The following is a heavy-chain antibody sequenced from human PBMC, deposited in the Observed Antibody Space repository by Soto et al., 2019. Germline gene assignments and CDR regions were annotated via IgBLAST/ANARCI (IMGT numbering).Heavy chain of an antibody. CDR3: AKDTYYYSSSGYYVFDS. J-gene: IGHJ4*02. CDR1: GYTFTSYA. V-gene: IGHV1-3*01. Sequence: ASVKVSCKASGYTFTSYAMHWVRQAPRQRLEWMGWINAGNGNTKYSQKFQGRVTITRDTSASTAYIELNSLRAEDTAVYYCAKDTYYYSSSGYYVFDSWGQGTLVTVSS. CDR2: INAGNGNT. D-gene: IGHD3-22*01.